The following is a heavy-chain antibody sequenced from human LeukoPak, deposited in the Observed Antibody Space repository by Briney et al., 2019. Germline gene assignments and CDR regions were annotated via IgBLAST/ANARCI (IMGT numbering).Heavy chain of an antibody. D-gene: IGHD6-6*01. CDR3: ARDSGIAAPSAFDY. CDR2: ISYDGSNK. CDR1: GFTFSSYA. J-gene: IGHJ4*02. V-gene: IGHV3-30-3*01. Sequence: GGPLRLSCAASGFTFSSYAMHWVRQAPGKGLEWVAVISYDGSNKYYADSVKGRFTISRDNSKNTLYLQMNSQRAEDTAVYYCARDSGIAAPSAFDYWGQGTLVTVSS.